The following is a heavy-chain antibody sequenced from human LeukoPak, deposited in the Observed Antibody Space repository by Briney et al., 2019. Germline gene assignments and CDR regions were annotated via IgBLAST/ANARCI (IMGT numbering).Heavy chain of an antibody. Sequence: SETLSLTCTVSGGSISSYYWSWIRQPPGKGLVWIGYIYYSGSTNYNPSLKSRVTISVDTSKNQFSLKLSSVTAADTAAYYCARGRGRPFDYWGQGTLVTVSS. CDR1: GGSISSYY. CDR2: IYYSGST. CDR3: ARGRGRPFDY. V-gene: IGHV4-59*01. J-gene: IGHJ4*02.